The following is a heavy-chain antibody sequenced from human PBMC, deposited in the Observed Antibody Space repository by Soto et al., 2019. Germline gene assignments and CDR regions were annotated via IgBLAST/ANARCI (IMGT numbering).Heavy chain of an antibody. D-gene: IGHD3-22*01. Sequence: SETLSLTCTVSGGSISSGGYYWNWIRQHPGKGLEWIGYIYYSGSTYYNPSLKSRVTISVDTSKNQFSLKLSSVTAEDTALYYCTRVESNGYYIYWGQGALVTVSS. CDR2: IYYSGST. J-gene: IGHJ4*02. CDR1: GGSISSGGYY. V-gene: IGHV4-31*03. CDR3: TRVESNGYYIY.